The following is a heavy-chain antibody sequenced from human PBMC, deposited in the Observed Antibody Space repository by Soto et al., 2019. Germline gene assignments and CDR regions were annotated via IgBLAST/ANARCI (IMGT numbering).Heavy chain of an antibody. D-gene: IGHD5-18*01. J-gene: IGHJ4*02. CDR2: IYYSGST. CDR1: GGSISSGDYY. CDR3: AREVGGRSYGFSSYGY. Sequence: SETLSLTCTVSGGSISSGDYYWSWIRQPPGKGLERIGYIYYSGSTYYNPSLKSRVTISVDTSKNQFSLKLSSVTAADTAVYYCAREVGGRSYGFSSYGYWGQGTLVTVSS. V-gene: IGHV4-30-4*01.